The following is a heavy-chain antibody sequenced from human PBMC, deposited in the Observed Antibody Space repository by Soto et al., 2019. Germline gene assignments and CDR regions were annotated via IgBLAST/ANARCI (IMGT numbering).Heavy chain of an antibody. V-gene: IGHV4-59*01. D-gene: IGHD6-19*01. J-gene: IGHJ4*02. CDR1: DGSISTYF. CDR2: IYYSGST. CDR3: ARNPYNSGWSSDF. Sequence: SETLSLTCTVSDGSISTYFWSWIRQSPGKGLEWIGDIYYSGSTNYNPSLKSRVTISVDTSKNQFSLNLSSVTAADTAVYYCARNPYNSGWSSDFWGQGTLVTVSS.